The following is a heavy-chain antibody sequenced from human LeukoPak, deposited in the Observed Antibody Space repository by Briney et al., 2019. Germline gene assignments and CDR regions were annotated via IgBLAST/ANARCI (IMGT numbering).Heavy chain of an antibody. V-gene: IGHV4-31*03. Sequence: SETLSLTCTVSGGSISSGGYYWSWIRQHPGKGLEWIGYIYYSGSTYYNPSLKSRVTTSVDTSKNQFSLKLSSVTAADTAVYYCARDRVLISSGWFDYWGQGTLVTVSS. J-gene: IGHJ4*02. CDR3: ARDRVLISSGWFDY. D-gene: IGHD6-19*01. CDR2: IYYSGST. CDR1: GGSISSGGYY.